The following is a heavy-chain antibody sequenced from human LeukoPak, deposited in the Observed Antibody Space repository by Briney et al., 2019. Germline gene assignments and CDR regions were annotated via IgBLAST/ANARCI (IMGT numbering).Heavy chain of an antibody. CDR3: ARDGCSSTSCYFFDY. Sequence: ASVKVSCKASGGTFTSYAISWVRQAPGQGLEWMGWINPNSGGTNYAQKFQGRVTMTRDTSISTAYMELSRLRSDDTAVYYCARDGCSSTSCYFFDYWGQGTLVTVSS. D-gene: IGHD2-2*01. CDR1: GGTFTSYA. CDR2: INPNSGGT. V-gene: IGHV1-2*02. J-gene: IGHJ4*02.